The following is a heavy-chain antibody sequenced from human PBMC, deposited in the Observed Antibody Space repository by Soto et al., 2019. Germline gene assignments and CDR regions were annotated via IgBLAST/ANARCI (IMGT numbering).Heavy chain of an antibody. D-gene: IGHD3-10*01. CDR3: ARDTYYYGSGSYSP. V-gene: IGHV3-21*01. CDR1: GFTFSSYS. CDR2: ISSSSSYI. J-gene: IGHJ5*02. Sequence: EVQLVESGGGLVKPGGSLRLSCAASGFTFSSYSMNWVRQAPGKGLEWVSSISSSSSYIYYADSVKGRFTISRGNAKDSLYLQMNSLRAEDTAVYYCARDTYYYGSGSYSPWGQGTLVTFSS.